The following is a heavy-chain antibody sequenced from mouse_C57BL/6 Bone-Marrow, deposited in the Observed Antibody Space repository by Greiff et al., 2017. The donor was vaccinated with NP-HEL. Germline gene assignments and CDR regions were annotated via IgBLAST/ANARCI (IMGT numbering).Heavy chain of an antibody. CDR1: GYTFTSYW. V-gene: IGHV1-59*01. Sequence: QVQLQQPGAELVRPGTSVKLSCKASGYTFTSYWMHWVKQRPGQGLEWIGVIDPSDSYTNYNQKFKGKATLTVDTSSSTAYMQLSSLTSEDSAVYYGEREGDGYYDYFDYWGQGTTLTVSA. D-gene: IGHD2-3*01. CDR2: IDPSDSYT. J-gene: IGHJ2*01. CDR3: EREGDGYYDYFDY.